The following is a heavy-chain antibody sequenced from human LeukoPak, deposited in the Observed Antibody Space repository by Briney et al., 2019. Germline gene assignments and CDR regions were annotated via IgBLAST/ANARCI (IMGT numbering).Heavy chain of an antibody. J-gene: IGHJ4*01. V-gene: IGHV3-7*01. CDR3: ARDGYLAGLDY. CDR2: IQDNGNQK. Sequence: PGGSLRLSCAASGFTFRRNWMTWVRQAPGKGLEWVASIQDNGNQKIYVDSVKGRFTISRDNAQSSLSLQMNSLRGEDSAVYYCARDGYLAGLDYWCQGTLVTVAS. CDR1: GFTFRRNW. D-gene: IGHD5-18*01.